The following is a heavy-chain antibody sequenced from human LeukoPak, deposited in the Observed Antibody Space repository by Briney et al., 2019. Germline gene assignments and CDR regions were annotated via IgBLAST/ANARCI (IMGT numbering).Heavy chain of an antibody. J-gene: IGHJ3*02. CDR3: ARIRDGYNDAYDI. CDR2: INPSGGST. D-gene: IGHD5-24*01. V-gene: IGHV1-46*01. Sequence: ASVKVSCKASGYTFTSYYMHWVRQAPGQGLEWMGIINPSGGSTRSAQKFQGRVTMTRDTSASTVYMELSSLRSEDTAIYYCARIRDGYNDAYDIWGQGTVVTVPS. CDR1: GYTFTSYY.